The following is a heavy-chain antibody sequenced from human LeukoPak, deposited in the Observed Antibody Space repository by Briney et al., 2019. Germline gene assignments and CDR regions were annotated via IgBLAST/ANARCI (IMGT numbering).Heavy chain of an antibody. J-gene: IGHJ4*02. Sequence: ASVKVSCKGSGYNFGRYGVNWVRQAPGQGLEWVGWISTYNGNTFYAQKFEGRVSMTTDTSTNTVYMDLRSLRSDDTAVYYCARDLEHCRNIICSNSAYWGRGTLVTVSS. CDR3: ARDLEHCRNIICSNSAY. D-gene: IGHD2-2*01. CDR1: GYNFGRYG. V-gene: IGHV1-18*04. CDR2: ISTYNGNT.